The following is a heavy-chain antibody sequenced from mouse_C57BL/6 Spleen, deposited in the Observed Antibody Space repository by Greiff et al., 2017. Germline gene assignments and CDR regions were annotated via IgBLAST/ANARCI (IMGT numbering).Heavy chain of an antibody. CDR3: TPGGSRDY. J-gene: IGHJ2*01. V-gene: IGHV14-1*01. D-gene: IGHD1-1*02. CDR2: IDPEDGDT. Sequence: VQLQQSGAELVRPGASVKLSCTASGFNIKAYYMHWVKQRPEQGLEWIGRIDPEDGDTEYAPKFQGKATMTADTSSNTAYLQLSSLTAEDTAVYYCTPGGSRDYWGQGTTLTVSS. CDR1: GFNIKAYY.